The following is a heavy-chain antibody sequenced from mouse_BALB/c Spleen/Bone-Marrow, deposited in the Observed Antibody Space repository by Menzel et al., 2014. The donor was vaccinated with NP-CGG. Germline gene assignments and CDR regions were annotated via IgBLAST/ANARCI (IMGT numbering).Heavy chain of an antibody. J-gene: IGHJ2*01. Sequence: VHVKQSGAELVKPGASVKLSCTASGFNIKDTYMHWVKQRPEQGLEWIGRVDPANGNTKYDPKFQGKATITADTSSNTAYLQLSNLTSEDTAVYYCARYRLGTYFDYWGQGTTLTVSS. CDR2: VDPANGNT. CDR3: ARYRLGTYFDY. V-gene: IGHV14-3*02. CDR1: GFNIKDTY. D-gene: IGHD2-14*01.